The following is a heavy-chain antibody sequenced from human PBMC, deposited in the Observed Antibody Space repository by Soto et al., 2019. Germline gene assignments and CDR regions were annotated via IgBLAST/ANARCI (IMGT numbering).Heavy chain of an antibody. J-gene: IGHJ4*02. V-gene: IGHV3-43*01. CDR2: ISWDGGST. D-gene: IGHD3-10*01. Sequence: EVQLVESGGVVVQPGGSLRLSCAASGFTFDDYTMHWVRQAPGKGLEWVSLISWDGGSTYYADSVKGRFTISRDNSKNSLYLQMNSLRTEDTALYYCAKGYRALSDGSGDIDYWGQGTLVTVYS. CDR1: GFTFDDYT. CDR3: AKGYRALSDGSGDIDY.